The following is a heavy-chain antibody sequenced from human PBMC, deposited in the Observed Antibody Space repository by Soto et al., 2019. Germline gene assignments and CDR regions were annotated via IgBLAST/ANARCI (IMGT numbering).Heavy chain of an antibody. Sequence: EGSLRLSCAASGFTFGTYTMNWVRQAPGKGLEWVSALGGGGDTHYAESVKGRFTISRDYSKNILLLQMNSLRDEDSAIYYCTKDSHRDGIWTFDRCGQGTLVTVAS. V-gene: IGHV3-23*01. CDR1: GFTFGTYT. J-gene: IGHJ4*02. CDR3: TKDSHRDGIWTFDR. CDR2: LGGGGDT. D-gene: IGHD3-9*01.